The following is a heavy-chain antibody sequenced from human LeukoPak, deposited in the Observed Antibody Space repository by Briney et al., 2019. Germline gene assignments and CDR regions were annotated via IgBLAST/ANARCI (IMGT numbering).Heavy chain of an antibody. CDR1: GGSISSGGYY. V-gene: IGHV4-30-2*01. J-gene: IGHJ4*02. Sequence: SETLSLTRTVCGGSISSGGYYGSWIRQPPGKGLEWIGYIYYSGSTYYNPSLKSRVTIAVDRSKNQFSLKLSSVTAADTAVYYCARGAYSSGWAYFDHWGQGTLVTVSS. D-gene: IGHD6-19*01. CDR3: ARGAYSSGWAYFDH. CDR2: IYYSGST.